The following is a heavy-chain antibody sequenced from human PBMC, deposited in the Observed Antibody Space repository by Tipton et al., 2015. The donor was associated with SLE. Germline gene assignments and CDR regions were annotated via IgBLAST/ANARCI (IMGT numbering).Heavy chain of an antibody. J-gene: IGHJ3*02. V-gene: IGHV4-34*01. Sequence: TLSLTCAVYGGSFSGYYWSWIRQPPGKGLEWIGEVNHSGSTNYNPSLKSRITISVDTSKNQFSLKLTSVTAADTAVYYCARHITIFGVVSDVFDIWGQGAMVTVSS. D-gene: IGHD3-3*01. CDR1: GGSFSGYY. CDR3: ARHITIFGVVSDVFDI. CDR2: VNHSGST.